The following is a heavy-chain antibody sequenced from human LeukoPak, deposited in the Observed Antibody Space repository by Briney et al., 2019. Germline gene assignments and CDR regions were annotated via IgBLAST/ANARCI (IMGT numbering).Heavy chain of an antibody. CDR3: ARQGYCSSTSCYKGGGSYFDY. Sequence: PSETLSLTCAVSGYSISSGYYWGWIRQPPGKGLEWIGSIYHSGSTYYNPSLKSRVTISVDTSKNQFSLKLSSVTAADMAVYYCARQGYCSSTSCYKGGGSYFDYWGQGTLVTVSS. V-gene: IGHV4-38-2*01. CDR1: GYSISSGYY. J-gene: IGHJ4*02. CDR2: IYHSGST. D-gene: IGHD2-2*02.